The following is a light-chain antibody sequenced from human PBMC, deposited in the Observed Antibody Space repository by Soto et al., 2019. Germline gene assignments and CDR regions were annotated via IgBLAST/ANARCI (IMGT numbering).Light chain of an antibody. J-gene: IGKJ4*01. CDR2: GAS. CDR3: QQYIRWHLT. V-gene: IGKV3-15*01. Sequence: ESVLPPSPATLSLSPGERAPLSGRASQSVSSNLSWYKQKPGQAHSLIIYGASTRATGTPARFSGSGSGKEFTITISSLQHEDFEAYYCQQYIRWHLTCGRGTTG. CDR1: QSVSSN.